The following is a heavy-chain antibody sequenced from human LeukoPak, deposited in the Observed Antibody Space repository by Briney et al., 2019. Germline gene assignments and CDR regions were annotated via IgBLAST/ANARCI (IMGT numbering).Heavy chain of an antibody. V-gene: IGHV4-61*02. CDR1: GGSISSGNYY. D-gene: IGHD3-3*01. CDR3: ARGLYDFWSGFIYYGMDV. J-gene: IGHJ6*02. Sequence: SQTLSLTCTVSGGSISSGNYYWSWIRQPAGKGLERIGRIYTSGSTNYNPSLKSRVTISVDTSKNQFSLKLSSVTAADTAVYYCARGLYDFWSGFIYYGMDVWGQGTTVTVSS. CDR2: IYTSGST.